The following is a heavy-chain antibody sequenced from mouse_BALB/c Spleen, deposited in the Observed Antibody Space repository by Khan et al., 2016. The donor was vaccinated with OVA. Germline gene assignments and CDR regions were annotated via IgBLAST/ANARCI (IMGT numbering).Heavy chain of an antibody. Sequence: EVELVESGPGLVKPSQSLSLTCTVTGYSITSDYAWNWIRQFPGNKLEWMGYISYSGSTSYNPSLKSRISITRATSKNQFFLQLNSVTTEDTATYDCARSMMANWGQGTTLTVSS. J-gene: IGHJ2*01. CDR3: ARSMMAN. CDR2: ISYSGST. CDR1: GYSITSDYA. V-gene: IGHV3-2*02. D-gene: IGHD2-3*01.